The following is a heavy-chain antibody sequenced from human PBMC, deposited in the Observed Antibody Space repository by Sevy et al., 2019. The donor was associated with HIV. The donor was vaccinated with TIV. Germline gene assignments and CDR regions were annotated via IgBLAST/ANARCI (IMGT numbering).Heavy chain of an antibody. CDR3: ARYCTSTSCYNDGMDV. Sequence: GESLKISCAASGFTFSSYSMNWVRQAPGKGLQWVSSISSSSSYIYYADSVKGRFTISRDNAKNSLYLQMNSLRAEDTAVYYCARYCTSTSCYNDGMDVWGQGTTVTVSS. CDR2: ISSSSSYI. D-gene: IGHD2-2*02. CDR1: GFTFSSYS. V-gene: IGHV3-21*01. J-gene: IGHJ6*02.